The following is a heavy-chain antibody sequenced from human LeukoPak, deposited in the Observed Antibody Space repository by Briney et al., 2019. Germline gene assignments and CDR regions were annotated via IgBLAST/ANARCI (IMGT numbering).Heavy chain of an antibody. CDR3: ARGPQWLTQYNWFDP. D-gene: IGHD6-19*01. J-gene: IGHJ5*02. V-gene: IGHV4-34*01. CDR1: GGSFSGYY. CDR2: INHSGST. Sequence: SETLSLTCAVYGGSFSGYYWSWIRQPPGKGLEWIGEINHSGSTNYNPSLKSRVTISVDTSKNQFSLKLSSVTAADTAVYYCARGPQWLTQYNWFDPRGQGTLVTVSS.